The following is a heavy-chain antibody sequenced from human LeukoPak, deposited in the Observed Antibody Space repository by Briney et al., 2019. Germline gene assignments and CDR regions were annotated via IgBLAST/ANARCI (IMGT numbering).Heavy chain of an antibody. CDR2: IIPIFGTA. D-gene: IGHD1-26*01. CDR3: ARGHREWALGVSYSGDAFDI. V-gene: IGHV1-69*13. Sequence: GASVKVSCKASGDTFTGYYMHWVRQAPGQGLEWMGGIIPIFGTANYAQKFQGRVTITADESTSTAYMELSSLRSEDTAVYYCARGHREWALGVSYSGDAFDIWGQGTMVTVSS. CDR1: GDTFTGYY. J-gene: IGHJ3*02.